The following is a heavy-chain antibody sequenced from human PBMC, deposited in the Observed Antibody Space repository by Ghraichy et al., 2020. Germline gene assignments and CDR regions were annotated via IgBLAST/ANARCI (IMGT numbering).Heavy chain of an antibody. J-gene: IGHJ4*02. CDR1: GFTFSSYG. Sequence: GGSLRLSCAASGFTFSSYGMHWVRQAPGKGLEWVAFIRYDGSNKYYADSVKGRFTISRDNSKNTLYLQMNSLRAEDTAVYYCAKDPGEYSPHTYYFDYWGQGTLVTVSS. D-gene: IGHD2/OR15-2a*01. CDR2: IRYDGSNK. V-gene: IGHV3-30*02. CDR3: AKDPGEYSPHTYYFDY.